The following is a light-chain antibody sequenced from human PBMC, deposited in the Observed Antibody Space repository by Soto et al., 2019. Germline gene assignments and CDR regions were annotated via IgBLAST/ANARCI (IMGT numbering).Light chain of an antibody. CDR3: QQYNNWPPYS. CDR1: QSVGSN. CDR2: GAS. V-gene: IGKV3-15*01. Sequence: EIVMTQSPATLSVSPGERATLSCRASQSVGSNLAWYQQKPGQAPRLLIYGASTRATGIPARFSGSGSGTEFTLTISSLQSEDFAFYDCQQYNNWPPYSFGQGTKLEIK. J-gene: IGKJ2*01.